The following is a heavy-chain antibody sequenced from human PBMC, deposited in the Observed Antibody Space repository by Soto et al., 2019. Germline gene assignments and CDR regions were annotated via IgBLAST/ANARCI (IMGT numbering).Heavy chain of an antibody. J-gene: IGHJ1*01. CDR3: ARIGWVGATLYFQH. Sequence: EVQLVESGGGLVKPGGSLRLSCAASGFTFSSYSMNWVRQAPGKGLEWVSSISSSSSYIYYADSVKGRFTISRDNAKNSLYRQMNSLRAEDTAVYYCARIGWVGATLYFQHWGQGTLVTVSS. D-gene: IGHD1-26*01. CDR2: ISSSSSYI. V-gene: IGHV3-21*01. CDR1: GFTFSSYS.